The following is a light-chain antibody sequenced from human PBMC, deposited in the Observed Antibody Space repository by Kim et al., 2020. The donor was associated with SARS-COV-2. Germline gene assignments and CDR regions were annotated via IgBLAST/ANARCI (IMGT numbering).Light chain of an antibody. CDR3: AAWDDSLNGPV. V-gene: IGLV1-44*01. J-gene: IGLJ2*01. CDR2: SNN. CDR1: TSNTGSNT. Sequence: GKRVPIPVSGSTSNTGSNTVNWYRQLPGTAPKLLIYSNNQRPSGVPDRFSGSKSGTSASLAISGLQSEDEADYYCAAWDDSLNGPVFGGGTQLNVL.